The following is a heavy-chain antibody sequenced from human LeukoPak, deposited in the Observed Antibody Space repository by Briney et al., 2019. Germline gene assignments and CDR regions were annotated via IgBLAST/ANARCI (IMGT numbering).Heavy chain of an antibody. Sequence: PSETLSLTCTVSGGSISSGSYYWSWIRQPPGKGLEWIGEINHSGSTNYNPSLKSRVTISVDTSKNQFSLKLSSVTAADTAVYYCARGRTVITFGGVISRDAFDIWGQGTMVTVSS. D-gene: IGHD3-16*01. CDR2: INHSGST. J-gene: IGHJ3*02. V-gene: IGHV4-39*07. CDR3: ARGRTVITFGGVISRDAFDI. CDR1: GGSISSGSYY.